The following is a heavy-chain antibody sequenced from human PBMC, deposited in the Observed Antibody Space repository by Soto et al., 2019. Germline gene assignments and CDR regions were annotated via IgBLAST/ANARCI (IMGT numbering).Heavy chain of an antibody. CDR1: GFTFSSYG. D-gene: IGHD5-18*01. J-gene: IGHJ4*02. Sequence: QVQLVESGGGVVQPGRSLRLSCAASGFTFSSYGMHWVRQAPGKGLEWVAVISYDGSNKYYADSVKGRFTISRDNTKNTLYLQMNSLRADDTALYYCAKVQGYSYGYSRLDYLGQGTLVTVSS. CDR2: ISYDGSNK. V-gene: IGHV3-30*18. CDR3: AKVQGYSYGYSRLDY.